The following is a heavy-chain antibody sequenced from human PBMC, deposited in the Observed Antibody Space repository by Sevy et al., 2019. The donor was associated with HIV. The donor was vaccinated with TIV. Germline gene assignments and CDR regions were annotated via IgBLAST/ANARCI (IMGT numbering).Heavy chain of an antibody. CDR2: IYPGDSDT. J-gene: IGHJ6*03. V-gene: IGHV5-51*01. CDR1: GYSFTSYW. D-gene: IGHD3-9*01. CDR3: ARHSTHDYDILTGYRYYHYMDV. Sequence: GESLKISCKGSGYSFTSYWIGWVRQMPGKGLEGMGIIYPGDSDTRYSPSFQGQVTISADKSISTAYLQWSSLKASDTAMYYCARHSTHDYDILTGYRYYHYMDVWGKGTTVTVSS.